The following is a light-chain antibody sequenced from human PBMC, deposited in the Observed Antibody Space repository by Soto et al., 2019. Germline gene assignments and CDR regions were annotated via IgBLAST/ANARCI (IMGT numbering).Light chain of an antibody. V-gene: IGKV1-5*03. J-gene: IGKJ1*01. CDR2: KAS. CDR3: QQYNSWWT. CDR1: QSISSW. Sequence: DIQMTQSPSTLSSSVGDRVTITCRASQSISSWLAWYQQKPGKAPKLLIYKASSLESGVPSRLSGSGSGTEFTLTISSLQPDDFATYYCQQYNSWWTFGQGTKVDI.